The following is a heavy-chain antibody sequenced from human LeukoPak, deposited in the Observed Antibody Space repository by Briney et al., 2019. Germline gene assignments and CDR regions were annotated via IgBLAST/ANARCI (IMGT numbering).Heavy chain of an antibody. CDR3: AKGAYDYIEMGYFDD. CDR1: GFTVSNDY. CDR2: IIGSSGDT. V-gene: IGHV3-23*01. D-gene: IGHD5-12*01. Sequence: GGSLRLSCAASGFTVSNDYMAWVRQAPGKGLEWVSLIIGSSGDTLYADSVKGRFTISRDISKNRLYLQMNSLRAEDTALYYCAKGAYDYIEMGYFDDWGQGTLVTVSS. J-gene: IGHJ4*02.